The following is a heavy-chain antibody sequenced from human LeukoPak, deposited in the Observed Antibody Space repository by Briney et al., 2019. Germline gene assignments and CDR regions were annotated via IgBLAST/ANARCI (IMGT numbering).Heavy chain of an antibody. J-gene: IGHJ4*02. CDR3: ARAVDFRNYFDY. D-gene: IGHD3/OR15-3a*01. V-gene: IGHV4-31*03. CDR2: IYHSGTT. Sequence: PSQTLSLTCTVSGDSMTRGGYYWSWVRQHPGKALEWVAFIYHSGTTFYNPPLESRTTLSVDTSQNQFSLKLTSVTAADTAVYYCARAVDFRNYFDYWGQGNLVTVSS. CDR1: GDSMTRGGYY.